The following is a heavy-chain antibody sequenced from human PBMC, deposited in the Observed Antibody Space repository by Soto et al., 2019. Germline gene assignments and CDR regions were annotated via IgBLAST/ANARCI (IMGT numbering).Heavy chain of an antibody. CDR1: GFTFSNYG. D-gene: IGHD2-8*01. CDR3: AKDQAYCTSGVCLYNWFES. CDR2: ILYDGSQE. Sequence: GGSLRLSCAASGFTFSNYGMYWVRQAPGKGLEWVAAILYDGSQEFYADSVKGRFTISRDNSKSTLYLQINSLRTEDTAVYYCAKDQAYCTSGVCLYNWFESWGQGALVTVSS. J-gene: IGHJ5*01. V-gene: IGHV3-30*18.